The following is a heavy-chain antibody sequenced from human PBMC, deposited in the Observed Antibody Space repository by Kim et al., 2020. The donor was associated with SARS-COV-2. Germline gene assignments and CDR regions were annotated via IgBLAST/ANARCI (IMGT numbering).Heavy chain of an antibody. CDR2: IYSGGST. D-gene: IGHD6-19*01. Sequence: GGSLRLSCAASGFTVSSNYMSWVRQAPGKGLEWVSVIYSGGSTYYADSVKGRFTISRDNSKNTLYLQMNSLRAEDTAVYYCARGKQWLVPLGAFDIWGQGTIVAVSS. CDR1: GFTVSSNY. J-gene: IGHJ3*02. V-gene: IGHV3-66*01. CDR3: ARGKQWLVPLGAFDI.